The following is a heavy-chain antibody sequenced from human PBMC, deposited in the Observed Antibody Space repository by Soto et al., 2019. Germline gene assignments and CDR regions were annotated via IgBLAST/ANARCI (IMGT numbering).Heavy chain of an antibody. Sequence: QPGGSLRLSCAASGFTFSSYGMHWVRQAPGKGLEWVAVIWYDGSNKYYADSVKGRFTISRDNSKNTLYLQMNSLRAEDTAVYYCARAKWQLVSYYYYYMDVWGKGTTVTVSS. CDR1: GFTFSSYG. J-gene: IGHJ6*03. D-gene: IGHD6-6*01. CDR2: IWYDGSNK. V-gene: IGHV3-33*01. CDR3: ARAKWQLVSYYYYYMDV.